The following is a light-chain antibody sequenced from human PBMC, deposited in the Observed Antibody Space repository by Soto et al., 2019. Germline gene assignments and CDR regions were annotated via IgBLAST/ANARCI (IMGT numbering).Light chain of an antibody. CDR2: GAS. CDR1: QSVSSN. J-gene: IGKJ4*01. V-gene: IGKV3-15*01. Sequence: EVVMTQSPDTLSVSPGERATLSCRASQSVSSNLAWYQQKLGQAPRLLIYGASTRATGISARISGSGSGTEFTLTISSLQSEDFAVYYCQQYNNWPLTFGGGTKVEIK. CDR3: QQYNNWPLT.